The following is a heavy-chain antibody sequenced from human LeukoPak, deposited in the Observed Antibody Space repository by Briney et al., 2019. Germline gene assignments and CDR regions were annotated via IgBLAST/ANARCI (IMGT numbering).Heavy chain of an antibody. J-gene: IGHJ4*02. V-gene: IGHV4-31*03. CDR1: GGSISSGGYY. CDR3: ARGNGSGRNNYFDY. CDR2: IYYSGST. D-gene: IGHD3-10*01. Sequence: SQTLSLTCTVSGGSISSGGYYWSWIRQHPGKGLEWIGYIYYSGSTYYNPSLKSRVTISVDTSKNQLSLKLSSVTAADTAVYYCARGNGSGRNNYFDYWGQGTLVTVSS.